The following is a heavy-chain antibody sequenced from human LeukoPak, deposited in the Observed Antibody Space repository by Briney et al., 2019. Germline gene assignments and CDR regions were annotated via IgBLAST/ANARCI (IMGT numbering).Heavy chain of an antibody. D-gene: IGHD3-3*01. CDR2: ISSSGSTI. V-gene: IGHV3-48*04. J-gene: IGHJ6*03. CDR1: GFTFSSYA. Sequence: GGSLRLSCAASGFTFSSYAMSWVRQAPGKGLEWVSAISSSGSTIYYADSVKGRFTISRDNAKNSLYLQMNSLRAEDTAVYYCARRFLEWLGGYYMDVWGKGTTVTVSS. CDR3: ARRFLEWLGGYYMDV.